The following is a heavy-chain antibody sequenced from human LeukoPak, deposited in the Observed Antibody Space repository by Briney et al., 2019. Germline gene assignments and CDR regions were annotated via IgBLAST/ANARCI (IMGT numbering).Heavy chain of an antibody. V-gene: IGHV3-23*01. CDR3: ARGGMDIVVVPAAPNFDY. D-gene: IGHD2-2*03. CDR1: GFTFSSYG. Sequence: GGSLRLSCAASGFTFSSYGMSWVRQAPGKGLEWVSAISGSGDSTYYADSVKGRFTISRDNSKNTLYLQMNSLRAEDTAVYYCARGGMDIVVVPAAPNFDYWGQGTLVTVSS. CDR2: ISGSGDST. J-gene: IGHJ4*02.